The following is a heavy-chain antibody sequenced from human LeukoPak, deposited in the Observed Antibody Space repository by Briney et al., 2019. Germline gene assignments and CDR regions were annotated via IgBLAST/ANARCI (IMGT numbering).Heavy chain of an antibody. J-gene: IGHJ4*02. CDR2: INPSSTI. CDR1: GFTFSTYS. V-gene: IGHV3-48*01. CDR3: VREGVSGSYSNY. Sequence: GGSLRLSCAASGFTFSTYSMNWVRQAPGKGLEWLSYINPSSTIHYADSVKGRFTISRDNAKNSLYLQMNSLRAEDTAVYYCVREGVSGSYSNYWGQGTLVTVSS. D-gene: IGHD3-10*01.